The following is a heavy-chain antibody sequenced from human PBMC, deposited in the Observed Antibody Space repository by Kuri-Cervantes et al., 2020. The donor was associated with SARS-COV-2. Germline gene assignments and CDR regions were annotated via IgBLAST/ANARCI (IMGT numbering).Heavy chain of an antibody. CDR2: ISSSSSYI. Sequence: LTCAASGFTFSSYSMNWVRQAPGKGLEWVSSISSSSSYIYYADSVKGRFTISRDNAKNSLYLQMNSLRAEDTAVYYCASQFTMIVVDEGGYWGQGTLVTVSS. CDR3: ASQFTMIVVDEGGY. V-gene: IGHV3-21*01. D-gene: IGHD3-22*01. CDR1: GFTFSSYS. J-gene: IGHJ4*02.